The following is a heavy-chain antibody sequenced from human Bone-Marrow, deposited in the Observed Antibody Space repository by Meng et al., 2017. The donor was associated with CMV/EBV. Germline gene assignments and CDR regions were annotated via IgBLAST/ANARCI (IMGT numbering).Heavy chain of an antibody. V-gene: IGHV1-46*01. D-gene: IGHD4-11*01. Sequence: KASGYTFTSYYMHWVRQAPGQGLEWMGIINPSGGSTSYAQKFQGRVTMTRDTSTSTVYMELSSLRSEDTAVYYCARERTTVTTYFDYWGQGTLVTVSS. CDR3: ARERTTVTTYFDY. CDR1: GYTFTSYY. J-gene: IGHJ4*02. CDR2: INPSGGST.